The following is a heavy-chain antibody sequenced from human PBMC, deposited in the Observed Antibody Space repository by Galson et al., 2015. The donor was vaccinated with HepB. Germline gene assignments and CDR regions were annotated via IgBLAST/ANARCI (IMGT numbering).Heavy chain of an antibody. J-gene: IGHJ6*02. CDR2: IRSKANSYAT. CDR3: TRVIVATILRSDGMDV. V-gene: IGHV3-73*01. Sequence: SLRLSCAASGFTFSGSAMHWVRQASGKGLEWVGRIRSKANSYATAYAASVKGRFTISRDDSKNTAYLQMNSLKTEDTAVYYCTRVIVATILRSDGMDVWGQGTPVTVSS. CDR1: GFTFSGSA. D-gene: IGHD5-12*01.